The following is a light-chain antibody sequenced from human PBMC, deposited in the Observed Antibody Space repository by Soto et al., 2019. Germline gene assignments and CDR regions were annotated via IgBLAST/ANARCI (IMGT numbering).Light chain of an antibody. Sequence: IVLTKSPCTLSLSPGERATLSCRASQSVSSSYLAWYQQKPGQAPRPLIYGASSRATGIPDRFSGSGSGTDFTLTISRLEPEDFAVYYCQQYGSSPLTFGGGTKVDIK. J-gene: IGKJ4*01. V-gene: IGKV3-20*01. CDR2: GAS. CDR3: QQYGSSPLT. CDR1: QSVSSSY.